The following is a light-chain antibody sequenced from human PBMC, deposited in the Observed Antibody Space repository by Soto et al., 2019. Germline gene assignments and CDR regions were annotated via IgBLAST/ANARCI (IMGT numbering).Light chain of an antibody. J-gene: IGKJ1*01. V-gene: IGKV1-9*01. CDR3: KQLNSYHKK. CDR1: QGISSY. CDR2: AES. Sequence: IQWHQSLSSLSSPVGYIFPITGLASQGISSYLAWYKQKPGKAPKLLIYAESTLQSGVPSRFSGSGSGKDFTITIRSMQNEDFENYYCKQLNSYHKKFGNGPK.